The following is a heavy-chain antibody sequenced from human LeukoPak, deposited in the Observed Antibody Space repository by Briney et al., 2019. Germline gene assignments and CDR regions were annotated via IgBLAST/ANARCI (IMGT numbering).Heavy chain of an antibody. J-gene: IGHJ4*02. CDR2: IYYSGST. Sequence: SEILSLTCTVSGGSISSYYWSWIRQPPGKGLEWIGYIYYSGSTNYNPSLKSRVTISVDTSKNQFSLKLSSVTAADTAVYYCARTRSSSRDFDYWGQGTLVTVSS. D-gene: IGHD6-6*01. V-gene: IGHV4-59*01. CDR3: ARTRSSSRDFDY. CDR1: GGSISSYY.